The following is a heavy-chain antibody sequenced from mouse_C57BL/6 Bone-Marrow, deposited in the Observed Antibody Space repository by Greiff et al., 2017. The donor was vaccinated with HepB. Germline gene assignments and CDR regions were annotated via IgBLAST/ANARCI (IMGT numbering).Heavy chain of an antibody. CDR1: GFSFTSYG. J-gene: IGHJ4*01. CDR3: ARTIVTTLYYYAMDY. CDR2: IWSGGST. V-gene: IGHV2-2*01. Sequence: QVQLKESGPGLVQPSQSLSITCTVSGFSFTSYGVHWVRQSPGKGLEWLGVIWSGGSTDYNAAFISRLSISKDNSKSQVFFKMNSLQADDTAIYYCARTIVTTLYYYAMDYWGQGTSVTVSS. D-gene: IGHD2-5*01.